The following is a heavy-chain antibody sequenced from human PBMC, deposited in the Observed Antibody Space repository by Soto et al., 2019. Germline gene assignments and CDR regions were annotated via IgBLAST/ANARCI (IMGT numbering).Heavy chain of an antibody. J-gene: IGHJ4*02. CDR1: GFSLSTSGVG. CDR3: AHSPDLITIFGVVITYYFDY. Sequence: SGPTLVNPTQTLTLTCTFSGFSLSTSGVGVGWIRQPPGKALEWLALIYWKDDKRYSPSLKSRLTITKDTSKNQVVLTMTNMDPVDTATYYCAHSPDLITIFGVVITYYFDYWGQGTLVTVSS. D-gene: IGHD3-3*01. CDR2: IYWKDDK. V-gene: IGHV2-5*01.